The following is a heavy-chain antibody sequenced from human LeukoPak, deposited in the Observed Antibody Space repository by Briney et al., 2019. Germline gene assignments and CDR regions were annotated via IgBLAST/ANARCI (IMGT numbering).Heavy chain of an antibody. CDR2: ISSSGSTI. V-gene: IGHV3-11*04. Sequence: GGSLRLSCAASGFTSSDYYMSWIRQAPGKGLEWISDISSSGSTIYYADSVKGRFTISRDNAKNSLYLQMNSLRAEDTAVYYCARVVIGGYYDRHFDYWGQGTLVTVSS. D-gene: IGHD3-22*01. CDR1: GFTSSDYY. CDR3: ARVVIGGYYDRHFDY. J-gene: IGHJ4*02.